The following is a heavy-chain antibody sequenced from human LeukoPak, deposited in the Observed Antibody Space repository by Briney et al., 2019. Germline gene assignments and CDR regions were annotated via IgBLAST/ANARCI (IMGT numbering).Heavy chain of an antibody. Sequence: GGSLRLSCAASGFTFSSYWMSWVRQAPGKGLEWVANIKQDGSEKYYVDSVKGRFTISRDNAKNSLYLQMNSLRAEDTAVYYCAKTPSSRYSGSYATGYYFDYWGQGTLVTVSS. V-gene: IGHV3-7*01. CDR1: GFTFSSYW. CDR3: AKTPSSRYSGSYATGYYFDY. J-gene: IGHJ4*02. CDR2: IKQDGSEK. D-gene: IGHD1-26*01.